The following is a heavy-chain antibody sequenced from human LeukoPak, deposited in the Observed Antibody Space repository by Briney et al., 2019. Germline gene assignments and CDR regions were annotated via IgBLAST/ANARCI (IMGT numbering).Heavy chain of an antibody. D-gene: IGHD3-3*01. CDR3: ARTHYDFWSGPRDYYYGMDV. CDR1: GFSLSTSGMC. Sequence: SSPALVKPTQTLTLTCTFSGFSLSTSGMCVSWIRQPPGKSLEWLTRTDWDDDKYYSTSLKTRLTISKDTSKNQVVLTMTNMDPVDTATYYCARTHYDFWSGPRDYYYGMDVWGQGTTVTVSS. V-gene: IGHV2-70*11. CDR2: TDWDDDK. J-gene: IGHJ6*02.